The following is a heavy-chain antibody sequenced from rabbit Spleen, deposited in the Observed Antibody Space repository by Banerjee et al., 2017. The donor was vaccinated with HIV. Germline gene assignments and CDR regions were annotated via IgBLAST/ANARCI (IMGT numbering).Heavy chain of an antibody. CDR3: ARNFDL. CDR2: IDPVFGIT. CDR1: GFTLSSYY. J-gene: IGHJ4*01. Sequence: QSLEESGGGLVQPGGSLKLSCKASGFTLSSYYMNWVRQAPGKGLEWIGYIDPVFGITYYANWVNGRFSISRENAQNTVFLQMTSLTAADTATYFCARNFDLWGQGTLVTVS. V-gene: IGHV1S7*01.